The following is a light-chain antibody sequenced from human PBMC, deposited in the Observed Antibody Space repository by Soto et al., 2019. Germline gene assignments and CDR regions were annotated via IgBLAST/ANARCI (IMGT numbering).Light chain of an antibody. Sequence: EIVLTQSPGTLSLSPGERATLSCRASQSVSSSLAWYQQKPGQAPRLLIYGASIRAAGIPDRFSGSGSGTDFTLTISRLEPEDFAVYYCQQYGSSSITFGQGTRLEIK. CDR3: QQYGSSSIT. J-gene: IGKJ5*01. CDR1: QSVSSS. CDR2: GAS. V-gene: IGKV3-20*01.